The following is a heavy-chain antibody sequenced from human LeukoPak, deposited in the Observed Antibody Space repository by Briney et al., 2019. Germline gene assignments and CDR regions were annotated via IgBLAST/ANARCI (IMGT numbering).Heavy chain of an antibody. CDR3: AKNSARQPPRADYFDY. Sequence: PGGSLRLSCAASGFTFSSYGMHWVRQAPGKGLEWVAFIRYDGSNKYYADSVKGRFTISRDNSKNTLYLQMNSLRAEDTAVYYCAKNSARQPPRADYFDYWGQGTLVTVSS. CDR1: GFTFSSYG. CDR2: IRYDGSNK. J-gene: IGHJ4*02. D-gene: IGHD5-18*01. V-gene: IGHV3-30*02.